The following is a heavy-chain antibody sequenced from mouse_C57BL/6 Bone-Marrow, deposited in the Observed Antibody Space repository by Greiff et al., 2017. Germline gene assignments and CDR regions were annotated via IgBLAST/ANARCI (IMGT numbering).Heavy chain of an antibody. CDR3: ARHNYGSSPWFAY. CDR1: GFTFSSYT. Sequence: EVNVVESGGGLVKPGGSLKLSCAASGFTFSSYTMSWVRQTPEKRLEWVATISGGGGNTYYPDSVKGRFTISRDNAKNTLYLQMSSLRSEDTALYYCARHNYGSSPWFAYWGQGTLVTVSA. V-gene: IGHV5-9*01. J-gene: IGHJ3*01. CDR2: ISGGGGNT. D-gene: IGHD1-1*01.